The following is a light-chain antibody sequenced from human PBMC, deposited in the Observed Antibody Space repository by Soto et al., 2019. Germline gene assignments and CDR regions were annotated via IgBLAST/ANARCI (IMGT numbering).Light chain of an antibody. CDR2: GNS. CDR3: QSYDSSLSGVV. Sequence: QSVLTQPPSVSGAPGQRVTISCTGSSSNIGAGYDVHWYQQLPGTAPKLLIYGNSNRPSGVPHRFSGSKSGTSASLAITGLQAEDEADYYCQSYDSSLSGVVFGGWTQLTVL. V-gene: IGLV1-40*01. CDR1: SSNIGAGYD. J-gene: IGLJ2*01.